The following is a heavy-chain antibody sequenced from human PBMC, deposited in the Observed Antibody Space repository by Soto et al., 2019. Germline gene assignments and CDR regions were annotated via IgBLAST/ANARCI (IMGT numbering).Heavy chain of an antibody. D-gene: IGHD2-2*01. J-gene: IGHJ6*03. CDR3: ARPSTGYCSSTSCHSTHYYYYYYMDV. V-gene: IGHV4-39*01. Sequence: SETLSLTCTVSGGSISSSSYYWGWIRQPPGKGLEWIGSIYYSGSTYYNPSLKSRVTISVDTSKNQFSLKLSSVTAADTAVYYCARPSTGYCSSTSCHSTHYYYYYYMDVWDKGTRVTVSS. CDR1: GGSISSSSYY. CDR2: IYYSGST.